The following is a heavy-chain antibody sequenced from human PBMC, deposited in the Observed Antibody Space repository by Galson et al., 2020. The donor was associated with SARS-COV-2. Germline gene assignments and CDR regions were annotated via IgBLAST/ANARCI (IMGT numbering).Heavy chain of an antibody. V-gene: IGHV3-7*01. CDR1: GFTFSSYW. CDR3: ARDGVTSGVDI. CDR2: IKTDGSSK. D-gene: IGHD6-25*01. J-gene: IGHJ5*02. Sequence: GGSLRLSCAASGFTFSSYWMSWVRHSPGKGLERVANIKTDGSSKYYVGSVRGRFTISRDNAKNSLFLQMTSLGAEDTAIYYCARDGVTSGVDIWGQGSLVTVSS.